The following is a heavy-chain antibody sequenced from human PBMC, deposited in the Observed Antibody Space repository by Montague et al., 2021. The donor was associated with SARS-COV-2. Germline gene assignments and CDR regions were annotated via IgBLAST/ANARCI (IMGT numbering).Heavy chain of an antibody. V-gene: IGHV3-11*05. Sequence: SLRLSCAASGFTFSDYFMGWIRQAPGKGLEWVSYISSTSSYTNYADSVKGRFTISRDNAKNSLYLQMNSLRAEDTAVYYCARVSSNWFDPWGQGTLVTVSS. J-gene: IGHJ5*02. CDR1: GFTFSDYF. CDR2: ISSTSSYT. CDR3: ARVSSNWFDP.